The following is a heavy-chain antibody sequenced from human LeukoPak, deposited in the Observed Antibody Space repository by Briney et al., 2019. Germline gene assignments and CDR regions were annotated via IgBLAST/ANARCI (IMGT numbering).Heavy chain of an antibody. Sequence: SETLSLTCSVSGGSISSSGYYWGWIRQPPGKGLEWIGNIYYSGSTYYNPSLKSRVTISVDTSKNQFSLKLSSVTAADTAVYYCARQLTYYDFWSGYPRYYYYYMDVWGKGTTVTVSS. CDR3: ARQLTYYDFWSGYPRYYYYYMDV. CDR1: GGSISSSGYY. J-gene: IGHJ6*03. D-gene: IGHD3-3*01. V-gene: IGHV4-39*01. CDR2: IYYSGST.